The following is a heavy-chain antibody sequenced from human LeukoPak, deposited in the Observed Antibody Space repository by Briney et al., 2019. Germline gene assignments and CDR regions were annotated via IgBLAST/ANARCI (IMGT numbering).Heavy chain of an antibody. Sequence: GASLRLSCAASGFTLSNYAMSWGRPAPGKGLEWVSAFSGRDTSTYYTDSVKGRFTISRDNSKNTLYLQMNSLSAEDTAIYYCAKWGDYDVLTGYYDSDYWGQGTLVTVSS. V-gene: IGHV3-23*01. CDR3: AKWGDYDVLTGYYDSDY. CDR1: GFTLSNYA. J-gene: IGHJ4*02. CDR2: FSGRDTST. D-gene: IGHD3-9*01.